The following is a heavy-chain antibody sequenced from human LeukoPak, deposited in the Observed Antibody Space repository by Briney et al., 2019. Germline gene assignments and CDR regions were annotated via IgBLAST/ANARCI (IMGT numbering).Heavy chain of an antibody. J-gene: IGHJ5*02. D-gene: IGHD6-13*01. V-gene: IGHV3-21*01. CDR3: ASLSSSWYINWFDP. CDR1: GFTFSSYS. Sequence: PGGSLRLSCAASGFTFSSYSMNWVRQAPGKGLEWVSSISSSSSYIYYADSVKGRFTISRDNAKNSLYLQMNSLRAEDTAVYYCASLSSSWYINWFDPWGRGTLVTVSS. CDR2: ISSSSSYI.